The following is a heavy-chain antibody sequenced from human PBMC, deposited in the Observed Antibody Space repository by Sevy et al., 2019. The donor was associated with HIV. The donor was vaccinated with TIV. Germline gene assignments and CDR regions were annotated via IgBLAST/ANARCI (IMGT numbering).Heavy chain of an antibody. CDR1: GGSISSGSYY. D-gene: IGHD2-21*02. CDR3: ARGGGNSFLDAFDI. Sequence: SETLSLTCTVSGGSISSGSYYWSWIRQPAGKGLEWIGRIYTSGSTNYNPSLTSRVTISVDTSKNQFSLKRSSVTAADTAVYYCARGGGNSFLDAFDIWGQGTMVTVSS. J-gene: IGHJ3*02. V-gene: IGHV4-61*02. CDR2: IYTSGST.